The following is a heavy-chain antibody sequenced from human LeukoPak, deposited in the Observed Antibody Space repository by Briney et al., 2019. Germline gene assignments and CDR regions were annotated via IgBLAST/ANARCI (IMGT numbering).Heavy chain of an antibody. D-gene: IGHD4-17*01. CDR1: GYSFSSYW. J-gene: IGHJ4*02. CDR2: IYPGDSEA. Sequence: RRGESLKISCKGSGYSFSSYWIGWVRQMPGKGLEWMGIIYPGDSEARYSPSFQGQVTISAGKSISTAFLQWSSLKASDTAMYYCARPGRATVTRLDYWGQGTLVTVTS. V-gene: IGHV5-51*01. CDR3: ARPGRATVTRLDY.